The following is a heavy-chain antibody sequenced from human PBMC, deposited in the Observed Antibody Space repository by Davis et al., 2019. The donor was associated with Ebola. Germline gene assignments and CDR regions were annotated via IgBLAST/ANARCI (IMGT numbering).Heavy chain of an antibody. D-gene: IGHD6-19*01. V-gene: IGHV5-51*01. Sequence: GESLKISCKGSGYTFSTYWIGWVRQMPGKGLEWMGIIYPGDSDTTYSPSFQGQVTISADKSISTAYLQWSSLKASDTAMYYCARPTGYSSGRFDYWGQGTLVTVSS. CDR2: IYPGDSDT. CDR3: ARPTGYSSGRFDY. J-gene: IGHJ4*02. CDR1: GYTFSTYW.